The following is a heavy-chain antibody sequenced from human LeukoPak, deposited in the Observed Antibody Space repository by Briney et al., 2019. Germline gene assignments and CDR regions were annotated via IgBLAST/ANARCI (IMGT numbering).Heavy chain of an antibody. CDR3: ARDDVGALDY. Sequence: PAGSLRLSCAASGFTFSAYWMAWVRQAPGKGLEWVANMKQDVREKHYVDSVKGRFTISRDNARNSLYLQMNSLRAEDSAVYYCARDDVGALDYWGQGTLVTASS. CDR2: MKQDVREK. J-gene: IGHJ4*02. D-gene: IGHD3-16*01. V-gene: IGHV3-7*01. CDR1: GFTFSAYW.